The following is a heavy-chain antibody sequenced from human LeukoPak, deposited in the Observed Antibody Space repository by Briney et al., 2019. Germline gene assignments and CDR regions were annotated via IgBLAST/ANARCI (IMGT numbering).Heavy chain of an antibody. D-gene: IGHD7-27*01. CDR1: GFTVTSNY. CDR3: ARNTGSYYFDY. J-gene: IGHJ4*02. Sequence: GGSLRLSCEASGFTVTSNYMNWVRQAPGKGLEWVSYISSSGSTIYYADSVKGRFTISRDNAKNSLYLQMNSLRAEDTAVYYCARNTGSYYFDYWGQGTLVTVSS. V-gene: IGHV3-48*03. CDR2: ISSSGSTI.